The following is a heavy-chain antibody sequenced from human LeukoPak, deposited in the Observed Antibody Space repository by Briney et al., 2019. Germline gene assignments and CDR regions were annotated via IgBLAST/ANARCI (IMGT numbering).Heavy chain of an antibody. D-gene: IGHD3-10*01. CDR1: GFSFSSYA. CDR3: AKDGLADYGYVWE. Sequence: GGSLRLSCAASGFSFSSYAMHWVRQAPGKGLQWISSVRENNAVTYYADSVKGRFTISRDNPKNTVYLQMNSLRADDTAIYYCAKDGLADYGYVWEWGQGTLVTVSS. V-gene: IGHV3-23*01. CDR2: VRENNAVT. J-gene: IGHJ4*02.